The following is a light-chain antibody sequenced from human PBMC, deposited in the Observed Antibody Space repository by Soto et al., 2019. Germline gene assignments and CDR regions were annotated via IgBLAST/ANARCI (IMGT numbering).Light chain of an antibody. V-gene: IGKV1-33*01. Sequence: DIQMTQSPSSLSASVGDRVTITCQSSQDISNYLNCYQQNPGKAPKLLIYDASSLETGVPSRFSGSGSGTDFTFTISRLQPEHIATYYCQQYDKRPYTFGQGTRLEIK. CDR1: QDISNY. CDR2: DAS. CDR3: QQYDKRPYT. J-gene: IGKJ2*01.